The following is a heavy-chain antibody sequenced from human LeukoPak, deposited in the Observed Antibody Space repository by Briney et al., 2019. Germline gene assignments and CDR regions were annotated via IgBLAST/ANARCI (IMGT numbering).Heavy chain of an antibody. J-gene: IGHJ4*02. D-gene: IGHD3-10*01. CDR1: GYSFISYY. CDR2: INPTGSTT. V-gene: IGHV1-46*01. CDR3: ARGPGRHYHFDY. Sequence: GASVKVSCKASGYSFISYYIHWVRQAPGQGLEWMGVINPTGSTTNYAQKFQGRVTMTRDMSTSTVYMALSSLRSEDTAVYFCARGPGRHYHFDYWGQGTLVTVSS.